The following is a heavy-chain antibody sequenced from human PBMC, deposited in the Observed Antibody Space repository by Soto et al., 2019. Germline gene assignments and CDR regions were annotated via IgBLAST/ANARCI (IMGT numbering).Heavy chain of an antibody. CDR2: FSVYNGNT. CDR3: ARGRVRGYSSSWYVLAENWFDP. Sequence: ASVKVSCKASGNPFISYAISWVRQAPGQGLEWMGRFSVYNGNTIYAQKFHDRLTVTTDTSTTTAYMELRSLTSDDTAVYYCARGRVRGYSSSWYVLAENWFDPWGQGTLVTVSS. J-gene: IGHJ5*02. CDR1: GNPFISYA. V-gene: IGHV1-18*04. D-gene: IGHD6-13*01.